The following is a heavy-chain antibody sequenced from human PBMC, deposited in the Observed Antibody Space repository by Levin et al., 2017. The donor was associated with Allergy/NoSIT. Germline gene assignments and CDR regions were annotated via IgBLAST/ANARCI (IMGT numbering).Heavy chain of an antibody. CDR3: ARYDRTGWRHYFDY. Sequence: SQTLSLPCTVSGGSIRSSSYYWGWIRQPPGKGLEWIGSIYYSGSTYYNPSLKSRVTISVDTSKNQFSLKLSSVTAADTAVYYCARYDRTGWRHYFDYWGQGTLVTVSS. CDR2: IYYSGST. D-gene: IGHD6-19*01. CDR1: GGSIRSSSYY. V-gene: IGHV4-39*01. J-gene: IGHJ4*02.